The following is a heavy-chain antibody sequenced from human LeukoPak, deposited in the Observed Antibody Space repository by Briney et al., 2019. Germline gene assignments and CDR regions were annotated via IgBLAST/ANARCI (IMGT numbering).Heavy chain of an antibody. CDR3: ARPSQMATIFGDAFDI. CDR1: GFTFSSYA. V-gene: IGHV3-30*04. CDR2: ISYDGSNK. D-gene: IGHD5-24*01. J-gene: IGHJ3*02. Sequence: GGSLRLSCAASGFTFSSYAMHWVRQAPGKGLEWVAVISYDGSNKYYADSVKGRFTISRDNSKNTLYLQMNSLRAEDTAVYYCARPSQMATIFGDAFDIRGQGTMVTVSS.